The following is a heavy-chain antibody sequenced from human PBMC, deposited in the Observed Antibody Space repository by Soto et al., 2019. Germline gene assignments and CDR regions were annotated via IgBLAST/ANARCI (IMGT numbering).Heavy chain of an antibody. J-gene: IGHJ6*02. CDR2: IWYDGSNK. D-gene: IGHD3-9*01. Sequence: QVQLVESGGGVVQPGRSLRLSCAASGFTFSSYGMHWVRQAPGKGLEWVAGIWYDGSNKYYADSVKGRFTISRDNSKNTLYLQMNSLRAEDTAVYYCARELNVRYFDWLLFPDGGMDVWGQGTTVTVSS. CDR3: ARELNVRYFDWLLFPDGGMDV. V-gene: IGHV3-33*01. CDR1: GFTFSSYG.